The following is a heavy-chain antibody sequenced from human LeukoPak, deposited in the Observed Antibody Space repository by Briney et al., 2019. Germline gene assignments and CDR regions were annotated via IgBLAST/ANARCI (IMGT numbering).Heavy chain of an antibody. D-gene: IGHD3-10*01. V-gene: IGHV3-48*03. CDR3: ARVFWFGELFY. CDR1: GFTFSSYA. CDR2: ISGSGSSI. J-gene: IGHJ4*02. Sequence: PGGSLRLSCAASGFTFSSYAMSWVRQAPGKGLEWVSFISGSGSSIYYADSMKGRFTISRDNAKNSLYLRMNSLRAEDTAIYYCARVFWFGELFYWGQGTLVTVSS.